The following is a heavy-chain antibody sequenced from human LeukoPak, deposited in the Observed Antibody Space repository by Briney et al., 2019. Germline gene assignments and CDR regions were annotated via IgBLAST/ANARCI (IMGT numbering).Heavy chain of an antibody. V-gene: IGHV1-69*13. CDR3: ARDAYCSGGSCYLLNWFDP. CDR2: IIPIFGTA. Sequence: GASVKVSCKASGGTFSSYAISWVRQAPGQGLEWMGGIIPIFGTANYAQKFQGRVTITADESTSTAYMELSSLRSEDTAVYYCARDAYCSGGSCYLLNWFDPWGQGTLVTVSS. J-gene: IGHJ5*02. CDR1: GGTFSSYA. D-gene: IGHD2-15*01.